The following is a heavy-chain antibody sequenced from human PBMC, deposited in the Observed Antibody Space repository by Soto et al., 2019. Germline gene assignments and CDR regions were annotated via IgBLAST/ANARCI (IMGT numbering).Heavy chain of an antibody. CDR1: GGSLSGHF. V-gene: IGHV4-4*07. J-gene: IGHJ5*02. CDR3: AREVGRPGRFDP. CDR2: IYTSGTT. D-gene: IGHD6-6*01. Sequence: QVQLQESGPGLVKPSDTLSLTCSVSGGSLSGHFWTWIRQPAGKGPECIGRIYTSGTTTYNPSLESRVTMSMDAAKNQVSLRLKSVTAADTAVYYCAREVGRPGRFDPWGQGIPITVSS.